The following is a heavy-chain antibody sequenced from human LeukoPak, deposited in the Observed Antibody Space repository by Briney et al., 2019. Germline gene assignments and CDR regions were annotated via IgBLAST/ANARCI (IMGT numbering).Heavy chain of an antibody. CDR3: AKDLISPRRVGSSEKLDY. CDR2: IFGSATGT. CDR1: GFIFSSYA. Sequence: PGGSLRLSCAVSGFIFSSYAMSWVRQAPGKGLEWVSSIFGSATGTQYADSVKGRFTISRGNSKNTLYLQMNSLRVDDTAVYYCAKDLISPRRVGSSEKLDYWGQGTLVTVSS. J-gene: IGHJ4*02. V-gene: IGHV3-23*01. D-gene: IGHD3-10*01.